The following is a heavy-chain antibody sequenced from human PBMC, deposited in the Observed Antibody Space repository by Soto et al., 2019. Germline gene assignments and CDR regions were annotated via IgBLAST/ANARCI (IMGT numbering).Heavy chain of an antibody. J-gene: IGHJ4*02. Sequence: GGSLRLSCAASGFTFSSYAMHWVRQAPGKGLEYVSAISSNGGSTYYANSVKGRFTISRDNSKNTPYLQMGSLRAEDMAVYYCARENLWFGAPFDYWGQGTLVTVSS. CDR1: GFTFSSYA. CDR2: ISSNGGST. D-gene: IGHD3-10*01. V-gene: IGHV3-64*01. CDR3: ARENLWFGAPFDY.